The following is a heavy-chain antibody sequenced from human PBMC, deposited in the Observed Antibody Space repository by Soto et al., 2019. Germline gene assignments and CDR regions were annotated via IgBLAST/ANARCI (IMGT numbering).Heavy chain of an antibody. CDR1: GYTFTSYA. CDR3: ARPSRGILTGRYYFDY. CDR2: INAGNGNT. D-gene: IGHD3-9*01. J-gene: IGHJ4*02. V-gene: IGHV1-3*01. Sequence: ASVKVSCKASGYTFTSYAMHWVRQAPGQRLEWMGWINAGNGNTKYSQKFQGRVTITRDTSASTAYMELSSLRSEDTAVYYCARPSRGILTGRYYFDYWGQGTLVTVS.